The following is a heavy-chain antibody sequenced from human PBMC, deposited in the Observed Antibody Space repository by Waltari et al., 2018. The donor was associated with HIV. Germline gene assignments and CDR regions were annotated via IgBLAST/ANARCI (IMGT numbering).Heavy chain of an antibody. Sequence: QVQLQESGPGLVKPSETLSLTCTVSGYSISSGYYWGWIRQPPGKGLEWIGSIYHSGSTYYNPSLKSRVTISVDTSKNQFSLKLSSVTAADTAVYYCAHVGYSGSYRVDPWGQGTLVTVSS. D-gene: IGHD1-26*01. J-gene: IGHJ5*02. CDR2: IYHSGST. V-gene: IGHV4-38-2*02. CDR1: GYSISSGYY. CDR3: AHVGYSGSYRVDP.